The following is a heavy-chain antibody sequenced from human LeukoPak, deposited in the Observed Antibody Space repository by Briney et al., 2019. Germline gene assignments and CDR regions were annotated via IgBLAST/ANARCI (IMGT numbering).Heavy chain of an antibody. V-gene: IGHV1-8*01. Sequence: ASVKVSCKASGYTFTSYDINWVRQATGQGLEWMGWMNPNSGNTGYAQKFQGRVTMTRNTSISTAYMELSSLRSEDTAVYYCARGPKLRYCSSTSCYSKYYWFDPWGQGTLVTVSS. CDR2: MNPNSGNT. J-gene: IGHJ5*02. D-gene: IGHD2-2*01. CDR3: ARGPKLRYCSSTSCYSKYYWFDP. CDR1: GYTFTSYD.